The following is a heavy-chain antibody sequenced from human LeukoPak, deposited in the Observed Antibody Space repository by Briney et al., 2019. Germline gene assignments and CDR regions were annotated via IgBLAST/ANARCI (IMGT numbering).Heavy chain of an antibody. CDR2: IYYSVST. CDR1: GGSISSSRYY. CDR3: ARSQTPGYCSSTSCYGNAFDI. D-gene: IGHD2-2*03. Sequence: SETLSLTCTVSGGSISSSRYYWGWIRQPPGKGLEWIGSIYYSVSTYYNPSLKSRVTISVDTSKNQFSLKLSSVTAADTAVYYCARSQTPGYCSSTSCYGNAFDIWGQGTMVTVSS. V-gene: IGHV4-39*01. J-gene: IGHJ3*02.